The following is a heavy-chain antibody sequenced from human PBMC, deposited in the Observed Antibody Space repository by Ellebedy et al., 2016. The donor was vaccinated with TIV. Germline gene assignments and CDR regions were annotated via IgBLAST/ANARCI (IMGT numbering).Heavy chain of an antibody. Sequence: GGSLRLXXKGSGYSFTSYWIGWVRQMPGKGLEWMGIIYPGDSDTRYSPSFQGQVTISADKSISTAYLQWSSLKASDTAMYYCARFLSGFGELSEDYWGQGTLVTVSS. D-gene: IGHD3-10*01. V-gene: IGHV5-51*01. CDR3: ARFLSGFGELSEDY. J-gene: IGHJ4*02. CDR2: IYPGDSDT. CDR1: GYSFTSYW.